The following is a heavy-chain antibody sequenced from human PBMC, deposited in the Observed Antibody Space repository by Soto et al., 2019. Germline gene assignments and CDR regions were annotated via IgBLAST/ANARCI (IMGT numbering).Heavy chain of an antibody. J-gene: IGHJ4*02. Sequence: SVKVSCEASAGTFSSYAISWVRQAPGQGLEWMGGIIPIFGTANYAQKFQGRVTITAEKSTSTAYMELSSLRSEDTAVYYCARGGVATTLALDYWGQGTLVTASS. CDR3: ARGGVATTLALDY. CDR1: AGTFSSYA. CDR2: IIPIFGTA. V-gene: IGHV1-69*06. D-gene: IGHD5-12*01.